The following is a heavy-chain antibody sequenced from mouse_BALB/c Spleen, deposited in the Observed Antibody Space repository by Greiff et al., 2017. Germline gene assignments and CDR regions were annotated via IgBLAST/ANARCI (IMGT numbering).Heavy chain of an antibody. D-gene: IGHD2-4*01. V-gene: IGHV1S81*02. CDR3: TRKSYDYDGGGYYWYFDV. Sequence: QVQLKQSGAELVKPGASVKLSCKASGYTFTSYYMYWVKQRPGQGLEWIGEINPSNGGTNFNEKFKSKATLTVDKSSSTAYMQLSSLTSEDSAVYYCTRKSYDYDGGGYYWYFDVWGAGTTVTVSS. CDR1: GYTFTSYY. CDR2: INPSNGGT. J-gene: IGHJ1*01.